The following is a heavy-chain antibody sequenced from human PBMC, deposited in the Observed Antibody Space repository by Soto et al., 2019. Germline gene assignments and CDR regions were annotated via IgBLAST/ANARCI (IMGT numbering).Heavy chain of an antibody. J-gene: IGHJ4*02. V-gene: IGHV3-23*01. CDR2: ISGRGGST. CDR3: AKDSRYGRPRPYSPGAY. D-gene: IGHD1-26*01. CDR1: GFTSSSFA. Sequence: EVQLLASGGGLVQPGGSLRLSCAASGFTSSSFAMNWVRQAPGKGLEWVSAISGRGGSTYYADSVQGRFTISRDNSKNTLYLQMNSLRAEDTAVYYCAKDSRYGRPRPYSPGAYWGQGTLVTVSS.